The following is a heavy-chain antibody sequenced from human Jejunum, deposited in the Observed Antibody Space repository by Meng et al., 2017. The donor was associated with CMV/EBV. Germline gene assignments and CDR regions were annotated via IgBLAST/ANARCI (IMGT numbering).Heavy chain of an antibody. CDR1: GGSVSGHY. CDR2: MNPSGVT. Sequence: AQLQQWVAGLLRPSESLSLTCAAYGGSVSGHYWSWIRQTPGKGLEWIGEMNPSGVTIYNPSLKGRVTISVDTSKNQFSLKLTSVTAADTALYYCARELGYCSGGNCYGGTFDYWGQGTLVTVSS. D-gene: IGHD2-15*01. CDR3: ARELGYCSGGNCYGGTFDY. V-gene: IGHV4-34*02. J-gene: IGHJ4*02.